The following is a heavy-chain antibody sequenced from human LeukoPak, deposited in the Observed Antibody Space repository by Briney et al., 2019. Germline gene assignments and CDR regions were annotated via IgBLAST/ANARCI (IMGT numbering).Heavy chain of an antibody. CDR3: ARDHVQLWTLDY. CDR1: GFTFSSYA. CDR2: ISYDGSNK. J-gene: IGHJ4*02. Sequence: GGSLRLSCAASGFTFSSYAMHWVRQAPGKGLEWVAVISYDGSNKYYADSVKGRFTISRDNSKNTLYLQMNSLRAEDTAVYYCARDHVQLWTLDYWGQGTLVTVPS. D-gene: IGHD5-18*01. V-gene: IGHV3-30-3*01.